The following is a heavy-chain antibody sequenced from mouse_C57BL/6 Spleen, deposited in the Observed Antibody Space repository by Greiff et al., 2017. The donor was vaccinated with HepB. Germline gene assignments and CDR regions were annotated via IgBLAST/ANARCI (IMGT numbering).Heavy chain of an antibody. D-gene: IGHD3-2*02. CDR2: IDPEDGDT. CDR1: GFNIKDYY. Sequence: EVQLQQSGAELVRPGASVKLSCTASGFNIKDYYMHWVKQRPEQGLEWIGRIDPEDGDTEYAPKFQGKATMTADTSSNTAYLQLSSLTSEDTSVYYCTKDSSGYNAYWGQGTLVTVSA. V-gene: IGHV14-1*01. CDR3: TKDSSGYNAY. J-gene: IGHJ3*01.